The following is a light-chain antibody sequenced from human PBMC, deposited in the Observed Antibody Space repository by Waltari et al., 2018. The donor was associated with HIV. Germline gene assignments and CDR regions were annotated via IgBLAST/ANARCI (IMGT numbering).Light chain of an antibody. CDR2: KDS. CDR3: QSADSSGTYHVV. V-gene: IGLV3-25*03. Sequence: SYELPQPPSVSVSPGQTARITCSGDALPKPYAYWYQQKPGQAPVLVIYKDSERPSGIPERFSGSSSGTTVTLTISGVQAEDEADYYCQSADSSGTYHVVFGGGTKLTVL. J-gene: IGLJ2*01. CDR1: ALPKPY.